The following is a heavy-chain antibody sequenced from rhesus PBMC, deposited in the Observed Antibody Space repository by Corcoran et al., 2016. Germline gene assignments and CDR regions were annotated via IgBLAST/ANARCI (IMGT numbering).Heavy chain of an antibody. CDR1: GGSLKNTT. Sequence: QVQLQESGPGLVKPSETLSLTCAVSGGSLKNTTWTWIRQPPGKGLEWSGYISATDGITDHNPSLRSRITISTDTSKNQCSLKLNSLTAADTAVYYCARGLFYFDYWGQGVLVSVSS. CDR2: ISATDGIT. CDR3: ARGLFYFDY. J-gene: IGHJ4*01. V-gene: IGHV4-173*01.